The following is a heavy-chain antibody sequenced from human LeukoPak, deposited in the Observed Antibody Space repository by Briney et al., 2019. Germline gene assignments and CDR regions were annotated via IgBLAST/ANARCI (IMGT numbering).Heavy chain of an antibody. CDR2: IYYSGST. V-gene: IGHV4-61*08. CDR1: GGSISSGGYY. CDR3: ARDTRLGNSHLFDY. Sequence: SETLSLTCTVSGGSISSGGYYWSWIRQHPGKGLEWIGYIYYSGSTNYNPSLKSRVTISVDTSKNQFSLKLSSVTAADTAVYYCARDTRLGNSHLFDYWGQGTLVTVSS. D-gene: IGHD4-23*01. J-gene: IGHJ4*02.